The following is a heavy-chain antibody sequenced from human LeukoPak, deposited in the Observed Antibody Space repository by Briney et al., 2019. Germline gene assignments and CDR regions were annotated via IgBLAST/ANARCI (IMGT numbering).Heavy chain of an antibody. V-gene: IGHV3-30*14. CDR2: ISYDGSNK. Sequence: GGSLRLSCAASGFTFSYYALHWVRQAPGKGLEWVAVISYDGSNKYYADSVKGRFTISRDNSKNTLYLQMNSLRAEDTAVYYCASGSRYYYYGMDVWGQGTTVTVSS. CDR3: ASGSRYYYYGMDV. D-gene: IGHD3-10*01. J-gene: IGHJ6*02. CDR1: GFTFSYYA.